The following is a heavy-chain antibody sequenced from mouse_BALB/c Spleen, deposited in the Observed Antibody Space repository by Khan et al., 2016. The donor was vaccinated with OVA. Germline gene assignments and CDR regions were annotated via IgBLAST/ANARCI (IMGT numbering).Heavy chain of an antibody. V-gene: IGHV1-7*01. CDR1: GYTFSNYW. J-gene: IGHJ2*01. CDR3: ARDRIDY. Sequence: QVRLQQSGAELAKPGASVKMSCKASGYTFSNYWIHWVKQRPGQGLEWIGYINPRSGYTYYNQKFNDKATLTTDKSSSTAYMQLSSLTSEDSAVYYWARDRIDYWGQGTTLTVSS. CDR2: INPRSGYT.